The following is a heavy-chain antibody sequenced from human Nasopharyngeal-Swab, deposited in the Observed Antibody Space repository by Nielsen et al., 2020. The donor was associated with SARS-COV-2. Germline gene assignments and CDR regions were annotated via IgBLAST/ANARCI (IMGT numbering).Heavy chain of an antibody. D-gene: IGHD6-19*01. Sequence: GESLKISCKGSGYSFTSYWIAWVRQMPGKGLEWMGLIYPSDSETRYSPSFEGQVTISADKSISTAYLQWSSLKASDTAMHYCARGWYSGPDYWGQGTLVTVSS. J-gene: IGHJ4*02. CDR2: IYPSDSET. V-gene: IGHV5-51*01. CDR3: ARGWYSGPDY. CDR1: GYSFTSYW.